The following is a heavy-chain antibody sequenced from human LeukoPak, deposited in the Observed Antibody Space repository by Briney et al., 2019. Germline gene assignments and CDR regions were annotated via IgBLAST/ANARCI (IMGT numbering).Heavy chain of an antibody. CDR3: ARGVMVRGVTYPPLLKFDP. J-gene: IGHJ5*02. Sequence: SETLSLTCTVSGGSISSYYWSWIRQPPGKGLEWIGYNYYSGSTNYNPSLKSRVTISVDTSKNQFSLKLSSVTAADTAVYYCARGVMVRGVTYPPLLKFDPWGQGTLVTVSS. CDR1: GGSISSYY. V-gene: IGHV4-59*01. CDR2: NYYSGST. D-gene: IGHD3-10*01.